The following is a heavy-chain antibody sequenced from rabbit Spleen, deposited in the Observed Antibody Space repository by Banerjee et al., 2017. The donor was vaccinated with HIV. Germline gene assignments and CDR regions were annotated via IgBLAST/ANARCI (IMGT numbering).Heavy chain of an antibody. CDR3: ARDLDGVIGWNFGW. CDR1: GFDFSSYG. J-gene: IGHJ4*01. Sequence: QEQLVESGGGLVQPGGSLKLSCKASGFDFSSYGVSWVRQGPGKGLEWIGYIDSGISGRTYYASWAKGRFTITRSTSLNTVTLQLNSLIAADTATYFCARDLDGVIGWNFGWWGQGTLVTVS. CDR2: IDSGISGRT. V-gene: IGHV1S47*01. D-gene: IGHD1-1*01.